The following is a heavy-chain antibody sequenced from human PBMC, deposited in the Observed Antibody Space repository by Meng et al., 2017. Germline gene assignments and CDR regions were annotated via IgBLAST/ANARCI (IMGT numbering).Heavy chain of an antibody. V-gene: IGHV4-59*06. CDR3: ARGTTSNWFDP. CDR2: IYYSGST. J-gene: IGHJ5*02. Sequence: SETLSLTCTVSGGSISSYYWSWIRQPPGKGLEWIGYIYYSGSTYYNPSLKSLVTISVDTSKNQFSLKLSSVTAADTAVYYCARGTTSNWFDPWGQGTLVTVSS. CDR1: GGSISSYY. D-gene: IGHD4-17*01.